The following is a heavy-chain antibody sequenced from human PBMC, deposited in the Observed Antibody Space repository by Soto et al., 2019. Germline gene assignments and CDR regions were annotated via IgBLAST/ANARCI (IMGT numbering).Heavy chain of an antibody. CDR2: MNPNSGNT. CDR1: GYTFTSYD. J-gene: IGHJ6*03. Sequence: ASVKVSCKASGYTFTSYDINWVRQATGQGLEWMGWMNPNSGNTGYAQKFQGRVTMTRNTSISTAYMELSSLRSEDTAVYYCARIEITIFGAWYYYYMDVWGKGTTVTLSS. CDR3: ARIEITIFGAWYYYYMDV. D-gene: IGHD3-3*01. V-gene: IGHV1-8*01.